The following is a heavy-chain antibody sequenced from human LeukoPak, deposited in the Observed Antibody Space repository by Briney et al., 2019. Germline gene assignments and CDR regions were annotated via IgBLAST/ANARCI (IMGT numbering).Heavy chain of an antibody. V-gene: IGHV1-69*05. CDR3: ARTMVRGVSLEDMDV. Sequence: SVKVSCKASGGTFSSYAISWVRQAPGQGLEWMGRIIPIFGTANYAQKFQGRVTITTDESMSTAYMELSSLRSEDTAVYYCARTMVRGVSLEDMDVWGKGTTVTVSS. CDR1: GGTFSSYA. D-gene: IGHD3-10*01. CDR2: IIPIFGTA. J-gene: IGHJ6*03.